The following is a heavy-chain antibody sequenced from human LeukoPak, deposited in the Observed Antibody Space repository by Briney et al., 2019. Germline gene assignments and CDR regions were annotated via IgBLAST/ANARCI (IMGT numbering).Heavy chain of an antibody. V-gene: IGHV3-23*01. CDR2: ISAGGSNT. J-gene: IGHJ3*01. CDR3: AKREPAARAFDL. CDR1: GFAFTDFA. Sequence: PGGSLRLSCAASGFAFTDFAMNWVRQAPGKGLEWVSTISAGGSNTYYADSVKGRLTISRDNSKNTLYLQMGSLRADDTAIYFCAKREPAARAFDLWGQGTVLTVSS. D-gene: IGHD6-25*01.